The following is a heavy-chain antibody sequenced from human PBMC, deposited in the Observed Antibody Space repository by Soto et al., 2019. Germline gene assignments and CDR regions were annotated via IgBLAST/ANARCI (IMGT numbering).Heavy chain of an antibody. CDR3: AKVRDTYCYDSHYGMDV. J-gene: IGHJ6*01. V-gene: IGHV3-43*01. Sequence: GGSLRLSCAASGFTFDDYTMHWVRQAPGKGLEWVSLISWDGGSTYYADSVKGRFTISRDNSKNSLYLQMNSLRTEDTALYYCAKVRDTYCYDSHYGMDVWGQGTTVTVSS. CDR1: GFTFDDYT. CDR2: ISWDGGST. D-gene: IGHD3-22*01.